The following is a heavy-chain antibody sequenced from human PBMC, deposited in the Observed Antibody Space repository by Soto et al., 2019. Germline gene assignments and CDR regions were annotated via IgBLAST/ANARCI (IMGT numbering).Heavy chain of an antibody. CDR2: ISGSGGST. Sequence: EVQLLESGGGLVQPGGSLRLSCTASGFTFSSYAMSWVRQAPGKGLEWVSAISGSGGSTYYADSVKGRFTISRDNSKNTLYLQINSLRAEDTAVYYCAKEYGKGAPEPSGFDYWGQGTLVTVSS. CDR3: AKEYGKGAPEPSGFDY. V-gene: IGHV3-23*01. CDR1: GFTFSSYA. D-gene: IGHD1-1*01. J-gene: IGHJ4*02.